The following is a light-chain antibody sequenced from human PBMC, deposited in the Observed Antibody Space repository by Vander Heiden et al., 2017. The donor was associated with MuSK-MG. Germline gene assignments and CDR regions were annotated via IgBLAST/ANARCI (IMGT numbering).Light chain of an antibody. CDR1: QSVSSY. V-gene: IGKV3-11*01. J-gene: IGKJ5*01. CDR2: DAS. Sequence: EIVLTQSPATLSLSPGERATLSCRASQSVSSYLAWYQQKPGQAPRLLIYDASNRATGIPARFSGSGSGPDFTLTISSLEPEDFAVYYGQQRSNWPRTFGQGTRLEIK. CDR3: QQRSNWPRT.